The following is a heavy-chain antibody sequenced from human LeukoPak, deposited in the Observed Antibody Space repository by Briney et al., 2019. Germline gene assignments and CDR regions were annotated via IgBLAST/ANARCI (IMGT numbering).Heavy chain of an antibody. CDR3: ARADYYGSGSYYGLYY. CDR2: INPNSGGT. CDR1: GYTFTGYY. D-gene: IGHD3-10*01. V-gene: IGHV1-2*02. Sequence: GAPVKVSCKASGYTFTGYYMHWVRQAPGQGLEWMGWINPNSGGTNYAQKFQGRVTMTRDTSISTAYMELSRLRSDDTAVYYCARADYYGSGSYYGLYYWGQGTLVTVSS. J-gene: IGHJ4*02.